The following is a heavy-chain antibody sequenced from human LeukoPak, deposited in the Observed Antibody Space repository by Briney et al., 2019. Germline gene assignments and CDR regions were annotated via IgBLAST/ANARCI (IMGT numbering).Heavy chain of an antibody. Sequence: SETLSLTCAVYGGSFSGYYWSWIRQPPGKGLEWIGEINHNGSTNYNPSLKSRVTISVDTSKNQFSLKLSSVTAADTAVYYCARGRRGYSYGPGAFDIWGQGTMVTVSA. CDR3: ARGRRGYSYGPGAFDI. J-gene: IGHJ3*02. D-gene: IGHD5-18*01. CDR1: GGSFSGYY. CDR2: INHNGST. V-gene: IGHV4-34*01.